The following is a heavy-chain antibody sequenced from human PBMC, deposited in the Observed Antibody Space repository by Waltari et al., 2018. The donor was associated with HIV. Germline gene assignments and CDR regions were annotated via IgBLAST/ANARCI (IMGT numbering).Heavy chain of an antibody. CDR2: IYRSGST. Sequence: QVQLQESGPGLVKPSETLSLTCAVSGYSISSGYYWGWIRQPPGTGLEWIGSIYRSGSTYYNPSLKSRVTISVDTSKNQFSLKLSSVTAADTAVYYCARQIQCSGGSCHDAYFDYWGQGTLVTVSS. D-gene: IGHD2-15*01. V-gene: IGHV4-38-2*01. J-gene: IGHJ4*02. CDR1: GYSISSGYY. CDR3: ARQIQCSGGSCHDAYFDY.